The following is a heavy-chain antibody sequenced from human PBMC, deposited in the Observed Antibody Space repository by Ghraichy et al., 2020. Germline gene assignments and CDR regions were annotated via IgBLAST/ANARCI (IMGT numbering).Heavy chain of an antibody. D-gene: IGHD3-22*01. V-gene: IGHV3-21*01. Sequence: GGSLRLSCAASGFTFSSYSMNWVRQAPGKGLEWVSSISSTTVYIYYADSVKGRFTISRDNAKNSLYLQMNSLRAEDTAVYYCARDSDYYDSSGYYVLDYWGQGNLVTVSS. CDR1: GFTFSSYS. J-gene: IGHJ4*02. CDR2: ISSTTVYI. CDR3: ARDSDYYDSSGYYVLDY.